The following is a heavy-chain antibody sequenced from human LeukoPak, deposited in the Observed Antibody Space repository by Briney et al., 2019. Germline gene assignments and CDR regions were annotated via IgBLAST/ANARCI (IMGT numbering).Heavy chain of an antibody. CDR1: GESFSGYY. Sequence: SETLSLTCAVYGESFSGYYWGWIRQPPGKGLEWIGSIYYSGSTYDNPSLKSRVAISVDTSKNQFSLNLSSVTAADTAVYYCARQGDGGYSYGNFDSWGQGTLVTVSS. J-gene: IGHJ4*02. CDR3: ARQGDGGYSYGNFDS. D-gene: IGHD5-18*01. CDR2: IYYSGST. V-gene: IGHV4-39*01.